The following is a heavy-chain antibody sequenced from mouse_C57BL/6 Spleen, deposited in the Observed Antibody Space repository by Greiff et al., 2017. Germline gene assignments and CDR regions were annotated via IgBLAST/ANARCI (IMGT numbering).Heavy chain of an antibody. Sequence: VQLVESGAELVRPGASVTLSCKASGYTFTDYEMHWVKQTPVHGLEWIGAIDPETGGTAYNQKFKGKAILTADKSSSTAYMELRSLTSEDSAVYYCTRGYPSMDYWGQGTSVTVSS. CDR1: GYTFTDYE. CDR2: IDPETGGT. D-gene: IGHD5-1-1*01. V-gene: IGHV1-15*01. CDR3: TRGYPSMDY. J-gene: IGHJ4*01.